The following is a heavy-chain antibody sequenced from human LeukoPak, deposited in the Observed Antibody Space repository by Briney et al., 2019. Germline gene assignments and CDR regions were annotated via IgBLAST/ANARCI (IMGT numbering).Heavy chain of an antibody. J-gene: IGHJ5*02. CDR1: GFTVSSNY. D-gene: IGHD3-22*01. CDR3: ARDSYDSSGYYYWFDR. V-gene: IGHV3-66*02. Sequence: SGGSLRLSCAASGFTVSSNYMSWVRPAPGKELVGGSVIYSVGSTYYADSVKGRFTISRDNSTNTLYLQMNSLRAEDTAVCYCARDSYDSSGYYYWFDRWGQGTLVTVSS. CDR2: IYSVGST.